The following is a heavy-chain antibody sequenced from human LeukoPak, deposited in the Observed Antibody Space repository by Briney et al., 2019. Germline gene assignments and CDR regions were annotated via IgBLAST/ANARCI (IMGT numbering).Heavy chain of an antibody. J-gene: IGHJ4*02. V-gene: IGHV1-18*01. D-gene: IGHD3-22*01. CDR1: GYTFSNYG. CDR3: ARGFPPRRQYDSSGYYSYYFDY. CDR2: ISAYNGNT. Sequence: GASVKVSCKASGYTFSNYGISWVRQAPGQGLEWMGWISAYNGNTHSAQKLQGRVTMTTDTSTSTAYMELRSLRSDDTAVYYCARGFPPRRQYDSSGYYSYYFDYWGQGTLVTVSS.